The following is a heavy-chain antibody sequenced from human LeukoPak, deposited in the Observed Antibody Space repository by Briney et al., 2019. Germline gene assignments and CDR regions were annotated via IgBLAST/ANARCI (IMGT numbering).Heavy chain of an antibody. CDR3: ARDPPRIAVAGTGDY. Sequence: SETLSLTCTVSGGSISSHYWSWIRQPPGKGLEWIGYIYYSGSTNYNPSLKSRVTISVDTSKNQFSLKLTSVTAADTAVYYCARDPPRIAVAGTGDYWGQGTLVTVSS. CDR1: GGSISSHY. CDR2: IYYSGST. V-gene: IGHV4-59*11. D-gene: IGHD6-19*01. J-gene: IGHJ4*02.